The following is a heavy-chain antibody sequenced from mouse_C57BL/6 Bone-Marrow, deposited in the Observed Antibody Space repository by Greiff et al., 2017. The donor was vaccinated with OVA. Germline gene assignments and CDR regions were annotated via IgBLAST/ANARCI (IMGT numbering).Heavy chain of an antibody. Sequence: VQLQESGPGLVQPSQSLSITCTVSGFSLTSYGVHWVRQSPGKGLEWLGVIWSGGSTDYNAAFISRLSISKDNAKSQVFFKRNSLQADDTAIYYCARNSITTVWDYWGQGTTLTVSS. D-gene: IGHD1-1*01. J-gene: IGHJ2*01. V-gene: IGHV2-2*01. CDR3: ARNSITTVWDY. CDR2: IWSGGST. CDR1: GFSLTSYG.